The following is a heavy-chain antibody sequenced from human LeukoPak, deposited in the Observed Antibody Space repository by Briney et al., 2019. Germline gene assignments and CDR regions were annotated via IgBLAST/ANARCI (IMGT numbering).Heavy chain of an antibody. J-gene: IGHJ4*02. V-gene: IGHV4-34*01. CDR3: ARSMDCSSTSCYKRDY. D-gene: IGHD2-2*02. CDR2: INYNGENT. Sequence: SETLSLTCTVSGGSFSGCLWSWIRQPPGKGLEWIGEINYNGENTNYNPSLKSRVTISVDTSKNQFSLKLSSVTAADTAVYYCARSMDCSSTSCYKRDYWGQGTLVTVSS. CDR1: GGSFSGCL.